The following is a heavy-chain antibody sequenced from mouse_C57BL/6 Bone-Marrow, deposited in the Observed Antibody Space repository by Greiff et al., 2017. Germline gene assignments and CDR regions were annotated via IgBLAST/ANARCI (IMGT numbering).Heavy chain of an antibody. CDR1: GFTFSSYG. D-gene: IGHD1-1*01. V-gene: IGHV5-6*01. Sequence: EVNLVESGGDLVKPGGSLKLSCAASGFTFSSYGMSWVRQTPDKRLEWVATISSGGSYTYYPDSVKGRFTISRDNAKNTLYLQMSSLKSEDTAMYYCARDYSWFAYWGQGTLVTVSA. CDR3: ARDYSWFAY. J-gene: IGHJ3*01. CDR2: ISSGGSYT.